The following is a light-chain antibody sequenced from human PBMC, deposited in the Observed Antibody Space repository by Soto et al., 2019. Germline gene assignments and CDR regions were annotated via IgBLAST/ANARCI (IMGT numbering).Light chain of an antibody. CDR2: GSS. CDR1: QSVSSNF. Sequence: EIVLTQSPGTLSLSPGERATLSCKASQSVSSNFLAWYQRKPGQAPRLLIYGSSYRATDIPYRFSGSGSGTDFPLTITLLEPEYFALYYCQQYGTSPPTFGQGTKVEI. CDR3: QQYGTSPPT. J-gene: IGKJ1*01. V-gene: IGKV3-20*01.